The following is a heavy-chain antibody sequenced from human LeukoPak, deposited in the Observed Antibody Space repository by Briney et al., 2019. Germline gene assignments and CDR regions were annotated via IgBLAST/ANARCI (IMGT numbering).Heavy chain of an antibody. CDR1: GGSISSYY. D-gene: IGHD6-13*01. J-gene: IGHJ2*01. CDR3: ARDLNAGIAAAPNWYFDL. CDR2: IYYSGST. V-gene: IGHV4-59*01. Sequence: SETLSLTCTVSGGSISSYYWSWIRQPPGKGLEWIGYIYYSGSTNYNPSLKSRVTISVDTSKNQFSLKLGSVTAADTAVYYCARDLNAGIAAAPNWYFDLWGRGTLVTVSS.